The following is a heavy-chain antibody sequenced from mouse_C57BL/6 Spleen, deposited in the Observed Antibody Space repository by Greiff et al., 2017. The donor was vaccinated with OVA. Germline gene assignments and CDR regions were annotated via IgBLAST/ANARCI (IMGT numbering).Heavy chain of an antibody. Sequence: QVQLQQPGTELVKPGASVKLSCKASGYTFTSYWMHWVKQRPGQGLEWIGNINPSNGGTNYNEKFKSKATLTVDKSSSTAYMQLSSLTAEDSAVYYCARWGGYYVGWYFDVWGTGTTVTVSS. CDR1: GYTFTSYW. V-gene: IGHV1-53*01. J-gene: IGHJ1*03. D-gene: IGHD2-3*01. CDR2: INPSNGGT. CDR3: ARWGGYYVGWYFDV.